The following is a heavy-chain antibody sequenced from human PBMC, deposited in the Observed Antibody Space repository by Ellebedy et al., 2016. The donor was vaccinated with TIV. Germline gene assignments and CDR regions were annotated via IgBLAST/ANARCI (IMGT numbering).Heavy chain of an antibody. CDR3: ATGGYCSSTSCNVVDHYYGMDV. D-gene: IGHD2-2*01. J-gene: IGHJ6*02. V-gene: IGHV1-24*01. Sequence: AASVKVSCKVSGYTVTELSMHWVRQAPGKGLEWMGGFDPEDGETIYAKKFQGRVTMTEDTSTATAYMELSSLRSEDTAVYYCATGGYCSSTSCNVVDHYYGMDVWGQGTTVTVSS. CDR2: FDPEDGET. CDR1: GYTVTELS.